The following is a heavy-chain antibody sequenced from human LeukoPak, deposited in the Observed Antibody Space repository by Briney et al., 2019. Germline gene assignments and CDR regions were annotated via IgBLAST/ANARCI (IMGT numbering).Heavy chain of an antibody. CDR3: ARGGRAMVTFVCDY. Sequence: GASVKVSCKASGYTFTSYGITWVRQDPGQGLEWMGWISANNGDTHYSEKFQGRVTMTTDTFTSTAYMELRSLESDDTAVYYCARGGRAMVTFVCDYWGQGTLVTVSS. D-gene: IGHD5-18*01. V-gene: IGHV1-18*01. CDR1: GYTFTSYG. CDR2: ISANNGDT. J-gene: IGHJ4*02.